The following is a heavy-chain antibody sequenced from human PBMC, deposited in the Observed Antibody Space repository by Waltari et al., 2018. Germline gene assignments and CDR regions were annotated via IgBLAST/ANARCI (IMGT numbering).Heavy chain of an antibody. V-gene: IGHV4-30-2*01. Sequence: QLQLQESGSGLVKPSQTLSLTCAVSGGSISSGGYPWSWIRQPPGKGLEWIGYIYHSGSTYYNPSLKSRVTISVDRSKNQFSLKLSSVTAADTAVYYCARVKYQLLGGRWFDPWGQGTLVTVSS. CDR3: ARVKYQLLGGRWFDP. J-gene: IGHJ5*02. CDR1: GGSISSGGYP. D-gene: IGHD2-2*01. CDR2: IYHSGST.